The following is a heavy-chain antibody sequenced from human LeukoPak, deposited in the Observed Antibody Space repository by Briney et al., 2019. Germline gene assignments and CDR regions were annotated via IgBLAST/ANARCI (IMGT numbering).Heavy chain of an antibody. V-gene: IGHV1-46*01. CDR3: ASHSGLYGGYVDY. CDR2: INPSDGRT. Sequence: ASVKVSCKASGYTFTGYYMHWVRQAPGKGLEWMGIINPSDGRTSYAQKFQGRVTMTRDTSTSTVYMELSSLRSEDTAVYYCASHSGLYGGYVDYWGQGTLVTVSS. CDR1: GYTFTGYY. J-gene: IGHJ4*02. D-gene: IGHD3-16*01.